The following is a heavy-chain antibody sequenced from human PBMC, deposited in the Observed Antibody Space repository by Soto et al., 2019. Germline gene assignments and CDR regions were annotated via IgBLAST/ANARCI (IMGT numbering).Heavy chain of an antibody. D-gene: IGHD2-15*01. J-gene: IGHJ4*02. CDR2: ISAYNGNT. CDR3: ARVMSRYCSGGSCYGLGY. Sequence: ASVKVSCKASGYTFTSYGISWVRQAPGQGLEWMGWISAYNGNTNYSQKFQGRVTITRDTSASTAYMELSSLRSEDTAVYYCARVMSRYCSGGSCYGLGYWGQGTLVTVSS. CDR1: GYTFTSYG. V-gene: IGHV1-18*01.